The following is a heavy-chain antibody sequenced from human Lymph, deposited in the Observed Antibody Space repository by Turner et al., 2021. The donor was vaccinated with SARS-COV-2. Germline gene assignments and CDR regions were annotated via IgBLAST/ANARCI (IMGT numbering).Heavy chain of an antibody. J-gene: IGHJ4*02. V-gene: IGHV3-9*01. CDR1: KFTFDDYA. CDR3: AKDRGGEQLVRLFDY. D-gene: IGHD6-6*01. CDR2: ISWNSGSI. Sequence: EVQLVESGGGLVQPGRSLRLSCAASKFTFDDYAMHWVRQAPGKGLGWVSGISWNSGSIGYAVSVKGQFTISRDNAKNSLYLQLNSLRAEDTALYYCAKDRGGEQLVRLFDYWGQGTLVTVSS.